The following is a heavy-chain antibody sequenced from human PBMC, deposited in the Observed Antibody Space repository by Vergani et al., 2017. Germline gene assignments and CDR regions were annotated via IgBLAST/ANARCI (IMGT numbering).Heavy chain of an antibody. CDR2: ITSYNGNT. CDR1: GYTFTSFA. J-gene: IGHJ4*02. CDR3: ARDSPYGSGRLWYDY. D-gene: IGHD3-10*01. Sequence: QSQLVQSGDEVKKPGASVKVSCKASGYTFTSFAFSWVRQAPGQGLEWMGWITSYNGNTNYAQNLQGRVTMTTDTSTSTAYMELRSLRSDDTAVYYCARDSPYGSGRLWYDYWGQGTLVTVSS. V-gene: IGHV1-18*01.